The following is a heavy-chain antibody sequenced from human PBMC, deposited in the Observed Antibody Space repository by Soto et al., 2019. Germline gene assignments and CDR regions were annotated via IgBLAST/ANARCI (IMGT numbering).Heavy chain of an antibody. CDR1: GVSISSSKW. Sequence: PSETLSLTCAVSGVSISSSKWWSWVRQPPGKGLEWIGEIYHSGSTNYNPSLKSRVTISVDKSKHQFSLKLSSVTAADTAVYYCASLPATSDFDYWGQGTLVTVSS. V-gene: IGHV4-4*02. J-gene: IGHJ4*02. CDR3: ASLPATSDFDY. D-gene: IGHD2-2*01. CDR2: IYHSGST.